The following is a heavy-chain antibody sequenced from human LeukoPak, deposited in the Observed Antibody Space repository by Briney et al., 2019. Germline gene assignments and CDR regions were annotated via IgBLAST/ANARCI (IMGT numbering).Heavy chain of an antibody. CDR3: AKGYYYDSSGYFRDADAFDI. J-gene: IGHJ3*02. V-gene: IGHV3-23*01. Sequence: PGRSLRLSCAASGFTFDDYAMHWVRQAPGKGLEWVSAISGSGGSTYYADSVKGRFTISRDNSKNTLYLQMNSLRAEDTAVYYCAKGYYYDSSGYFRDADAFDIWGQGTMVTVSS. D-gene: IGHD3-22*01. CDR1: GFTFDDYA. CDR2: ISGSGGST.